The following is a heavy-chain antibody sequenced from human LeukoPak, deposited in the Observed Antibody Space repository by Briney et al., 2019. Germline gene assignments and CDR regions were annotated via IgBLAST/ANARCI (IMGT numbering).Heavy chain of an antibody. CDR1: GFTFDDYS. J-gene: IGHJ4*02. D-gene: IGHD4-23*01. Sequence: GGSLRLSCAASGFTFDDYSMFWVRQAPGKGLEWVSLISWDGGSTYYADSVKGRFAISRDNSKNSLYLQMNSLRADDTALYYCAKDSGGRALDYWGQGSLVTVSS. CDR3: AKDSGGRALDY. CDR2: ISWDGGST. V-gene: IGHV3-43D*03.